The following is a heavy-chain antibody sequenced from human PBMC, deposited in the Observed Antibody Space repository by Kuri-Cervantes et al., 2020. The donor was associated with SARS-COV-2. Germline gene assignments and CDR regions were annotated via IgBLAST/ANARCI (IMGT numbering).Heavy chain of an antibody. D-gene: IGHD2-15*01. V-gene: IGHV6-1*01. Sequence: LRLSCALSGDSFSTTSAAWNWIRQSPSRGLEWLGRTYHRSKWYNEYAVSVKSRITINPDTSKNQFSLQLNFVTPEDTAVYYCARAPDGYCSGGSCYSGYFQHWGQGTLVTVSS. CDR3: ARAPDGYCSGGSCYSGYFQH. CDR1: GDSFSTTSAA. CDR2: TYHRSKWYN. J-gene: IGHJ1*01.